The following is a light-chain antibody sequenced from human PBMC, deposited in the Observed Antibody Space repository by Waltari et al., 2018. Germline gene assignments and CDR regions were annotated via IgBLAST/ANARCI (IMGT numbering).Light chain of an antibody. CDR3: MQALQSPFT. CDR1: QRLRHSNGYNY. Sequence: VLTQSPLSLSVTPGESASISCRSSQRLRHSNGYNYLDWYVQKPGQSPQLLIYLGSSRASGVPDRFSCVGSGTDVTLTISRVEAEDVGIYYCMQALQSPFTFGPGTKVEIK. J-gene: IGKJ3*01. CDR2: LGS. V-gene: IGKV2-28*01.